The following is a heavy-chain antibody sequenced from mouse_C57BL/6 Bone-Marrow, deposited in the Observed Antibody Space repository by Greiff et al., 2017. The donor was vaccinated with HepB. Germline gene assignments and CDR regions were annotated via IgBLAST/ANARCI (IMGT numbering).Heavy chain of an antibody. V-gene: IGHV5-17*01. Sequence: EVKLVESGGGLVKPGGSLKLSCAASGFTFSDYGMHWVRQAPEKGLEWVAYISSGSSTIYYADTAKGRVTISSDNAKNTLFLQMTSLRSEETAMYYCARPSGTGAMDYWGQGTSVTVSS. CDR2: ISSGSSTI. J-gene: IGHJ4*01. D-gene: IGHD4-1*01. CDR3: ARPSGTGAMDY. CDR1: GFTFSDYG.